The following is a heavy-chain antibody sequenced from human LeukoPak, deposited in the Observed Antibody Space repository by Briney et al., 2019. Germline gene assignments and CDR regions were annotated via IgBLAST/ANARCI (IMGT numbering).Heavy chain of an antibody. J-gene: IGHJ3*02. Sequence: GGSLRLSCAASGFSFSNYWMNWVRQAPGKGLEWVANIKYDASEQYYVDSVKGRFTISRDNAKNSLYLQTNILRAEDTAVYYCARDSVRGRPLVAFDIWGQGTMVAVSS. CDR2: IKYDASEQ. V-gene: IGHV3-7*03. CDR3: ARDSVRGRPLVAFDI. CDR1: GFSFSNYW. D-gene: IGHD3-10*01.